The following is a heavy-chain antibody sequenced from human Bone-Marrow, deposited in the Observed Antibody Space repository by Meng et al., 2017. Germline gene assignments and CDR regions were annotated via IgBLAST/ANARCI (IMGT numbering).Heavy chain of an antibody. J-gene: IGHJ4*02. V-gene: IGHV3-74*01. D-gene: IGHD6-13*01. CDR2: INIDGSST. CDR1: GFKLSSYW. Sequence: VQLVESGGGLVQPGGSRRLSCLASGFKLSSYWMHWVRQAPGKGLVWVSRINIDGSSTIYADSVEGRFTISRDNAKNTLYLQMNSLRVDDTAVYYCAQLGTTDYWGQGALVTVSS. CDR3: AQLGTTDY.